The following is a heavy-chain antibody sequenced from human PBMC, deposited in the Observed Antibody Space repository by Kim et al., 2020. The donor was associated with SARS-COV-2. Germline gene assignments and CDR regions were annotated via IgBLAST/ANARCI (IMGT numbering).Heavy chain of an antibody. J-gene: IGHJ4*02. CDR3: ARGGRDGYNFYY. D-gene: IGHD5-12*01. V-gene: IGHV1-69*04. Sequence: NYAQKFQGRVTITADKSTSTAYMELSSLRSEDTAVYYCARGGRDGYNFYYWGQGTLVTVSS.